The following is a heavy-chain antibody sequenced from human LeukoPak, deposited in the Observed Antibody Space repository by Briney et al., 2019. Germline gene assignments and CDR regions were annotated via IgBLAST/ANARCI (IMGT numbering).Heavy chain of an antibody. D-gene: IGHD2-15*01. CDR3: ARDYGLGYCSGGSCYRRFYYFDY. V-gene: IGHV4-59*01. J-gene: IGHJ4*02. CDR1: GGSITSYY. CDR2: IYYSGST. Sequence: SETLSLTCTVSGGSITSYYWSWIRQPPGKGLEWIGYIYYSGSTNYNPSLKSRVTISVDTSKNQFSLKLSSVTAADTAVYYCARDYGLGYCSGGSCYRRFYYFDYWGQGTLVTVSS.